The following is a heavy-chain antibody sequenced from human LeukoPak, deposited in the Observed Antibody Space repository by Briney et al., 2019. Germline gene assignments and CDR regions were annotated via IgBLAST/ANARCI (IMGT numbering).Heavy chain of an antibody. CDR2: IYYSGST. CDR3: ARVSLIWFGETNWFDP. D-gene: IGHD3-10*01. J-gene: IGHJ5*02. V-gene: IGHV4-39*07. Sequence: SETLSLTCTVSGGSISSSSYYWGWIRQSPGKGLEWIGSIYYSGSTYYNPSLKSRVTISVDTSKNQFSLKLSSVTAADTAVYYCARVSLIWFGETNWFDPWGQGTLVTVSS. CDR1: GGSISSSSYY.